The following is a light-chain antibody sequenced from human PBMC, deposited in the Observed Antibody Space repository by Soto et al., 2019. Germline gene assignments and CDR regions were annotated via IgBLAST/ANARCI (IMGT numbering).Light chain of an antibody. CDR2: AAS. V-gene: IGKV1-12*01. CDR3: QQANSLPPT. J-gene: IGKJ5*01. Sequence: DIQMTQSPSSVSASVGDRVTITCRASQGINNWLAWYQQKPGKAPKFLIYAASSLLSGVPSRFSGSGSGTDFALTISSLQPEDFATYFCQQANSLPPTFGQGTRLEIK. CDR1: QGINNW.